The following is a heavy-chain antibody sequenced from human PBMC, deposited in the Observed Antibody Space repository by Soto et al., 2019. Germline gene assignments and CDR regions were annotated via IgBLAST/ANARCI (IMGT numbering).Heavy chain of an antibody. J-gene: IGHJ6*02. Sequence: GESLKISCKGPGYSFTSYWIGWVRQMPGKGLEWMGIIYPGDSDTRYSPSLQGQVTISADKSISTAYLQWSSLKASDTAMYYCARLEDYSNYYYYYGMDVWGQGTTVTVSS. CDR3: ARLEDYSNYYYYYGMDV. D-gene: IGHD4-4*01. CDR2: IYPGDSDT. V-gene: IGHV5-51*01. CDR1: GYSFTSYW.